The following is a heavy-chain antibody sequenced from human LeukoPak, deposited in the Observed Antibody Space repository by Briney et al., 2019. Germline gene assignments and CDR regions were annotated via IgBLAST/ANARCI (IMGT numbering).Heavy chain of an antibody. J-gene: IGHJ6*03. Sequence: SETLSLTCTVSGGSISSGGYYWSWIRQPPGKGLEWIGYIYHSGSTYYNPSLKSRVTISVDRSKNQFSLKLSSVTAADTAVYYCSRDRLYMNGSYQRDFYYYYMDVWGKGTTVTVSS. CDR2: IYHSGST. D-gene: IGHD1-26*01. CDR1: GGSISSGGYY. CDR3: SRDRLYMNGSYQRDFYYYYMDV. V-gene: IGHV4-30-2*01.